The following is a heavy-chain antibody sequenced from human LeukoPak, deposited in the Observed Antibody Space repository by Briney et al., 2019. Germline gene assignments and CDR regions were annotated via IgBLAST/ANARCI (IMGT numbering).Heavy chain of an antibody. CDR3: ASSSSRSNWFDP. Sequence: ASVKVSCKASGYTFTGYYMYWVRQARGQGLEWMGWINPNSGGTNYAQKFQGRVTMTRDTSISTAYMELSRLRSDDTAVYYCASSSSRSNWFDPWGRGTLVTVSS. D-gene: IGHD6-6*01. CDR2: INPNSGGT. V-gene: IGHV1-2*02. J-gene: IGHJ5*02. CDR1: GYTFTGYY.